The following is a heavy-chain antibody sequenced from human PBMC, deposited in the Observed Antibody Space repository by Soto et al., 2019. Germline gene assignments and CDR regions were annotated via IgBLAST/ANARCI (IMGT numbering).Heavy chain of an antibody. CDR3: AHLTYYFDSSAYYWYFDL. J-gene: IGHJ2*01. D-gene: IGHD3-22*01. V-gene: IGHV2-5*02. Sequence: QITLKESGPTLVKPTQTLTLTCTFSGFSLSTSGVGVGWIRQPPGKALEWLALIYWDDDKRYSPSLKSRLTITKDTSKHHVVLTMTNMDPVDTATYYCAHLTYYFDSSAYYWYFDLWGRGTLVTVSS. CDR2: IYWDDDK. CDR1: GFSLSTSGVG.